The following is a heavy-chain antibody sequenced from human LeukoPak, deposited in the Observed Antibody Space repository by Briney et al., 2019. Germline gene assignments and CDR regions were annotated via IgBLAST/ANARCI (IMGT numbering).Heavy chain of an antibody. J-gene: IGHJ5*02. CDR1: GFTFKTAY. D-gene: IGHD3-3*01. V-gene: IGHV3-15*01. CDR3: VWSGLNWFGL. Sequence: GGSLRLSCAASGFTFKTAYMSWVRQAPGKGLECVGRIKTNAGGGTTDYAAPVKGRFTISRDDSMNTLYLQMNSLEPEDTAVYYCVWSGLNWFGLWGQGTLVTVSS. CDR2: IKTNAGGGTT.